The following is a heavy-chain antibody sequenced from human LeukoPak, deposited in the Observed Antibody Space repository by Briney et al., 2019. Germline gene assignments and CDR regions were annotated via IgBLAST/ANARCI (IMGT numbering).Heavy chain of an antibody. Sequence: AGSLSLSCEASGFPFSGYSMTWVRQAPGQGLEWVSTISSTSSHTYYADSVKGRFTISRDNSKNTLYLQMNSLRAEDTALYYCAKDRSCTNDICHGDFDYWGQGTLVTVSS. J-gene: IGHJ4*02. V-gene: IGHV3-23*01. CDR2: ISSTSSHT. CDR1: GFPFSGYS. CDR3: AKDRSCTNDICHGDFDY. D-gene: IGHD2-8*01.